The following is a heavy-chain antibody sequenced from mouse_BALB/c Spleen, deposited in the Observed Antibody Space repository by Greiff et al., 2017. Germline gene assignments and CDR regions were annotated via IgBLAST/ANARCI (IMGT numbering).Heavy chain of an antibody. D-gene: IGHD1-1*02. CDR2: IWSGGST. CDR1: GFSLTSYG. V-gene: IGHV2-2*02. Sequence: VQLQESGPGLVQPSQSLSITCTVSGFSLTSYGVHWVRQSPGKGLEWLGVIWSGGSTDYNAAFISRLSISKDNSKSQVFFKMNSLQANDTAIYYCASLWSWFAYWGQGTLVTVSA. J-gene: IGHJ3*01. CDR3: ASLWSWFAY.